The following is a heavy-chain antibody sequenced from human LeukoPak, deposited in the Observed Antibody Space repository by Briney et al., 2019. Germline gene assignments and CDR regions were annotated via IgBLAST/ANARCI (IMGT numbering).Heavy chain of an antibody. CDR3: AIPREGLRFVYMDV. V-gene: IGHV4-34*01. D-gene: IGHD5-12*01. CDR2: INHSRST. Sequence: SETLSLTCAVYGGSFSPYYWSWIRQSPDKGLEWIGEINHSRSTNYNPSLKSRVTISVDTSKNQFSLKLSSVTAADTAVYYCAIPREGLRFVYMDVWGKGTTVTVSS. J-gene: IGHJ6*03. CDR1: GGSFSPYY.